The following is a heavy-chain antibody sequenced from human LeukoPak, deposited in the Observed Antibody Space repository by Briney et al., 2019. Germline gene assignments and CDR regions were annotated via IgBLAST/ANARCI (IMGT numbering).Heavy chain of an antibody. V-gene: IGHV4-34*01. J-gene: IGHJ3*02. Sequence: SETLSLTCAVYGGSFSGYYWSWIRQPPGKGLEWIGEINHSGSTNYNPSLKSRVTISVDTSKNQFSQKLSSVTAADTAVYYCARGRPNYSGSPGTFFDIWGQGTMVTVSS. D-gene: IGHD1-26*01. CDR1: GGSFSGYY. CDR3: ARGRPNYSGSPGTFFDI. CDR2: INHSGST.